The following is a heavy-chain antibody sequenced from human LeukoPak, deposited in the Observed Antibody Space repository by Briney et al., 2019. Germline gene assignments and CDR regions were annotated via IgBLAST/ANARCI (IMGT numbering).Heavy chain of an antibody. V-gene: IGHV3-21*01. CDR1: GFSFSSYS. J-gene: IGHJ6*02. D-gene: IGHD6-19*01. Sequence: GGSLRLSCAASGFSFSSYSMNWVRQAPGKGLEWVSSISPSSSYTYHADSVKGRFTISRDNPKNSLYLQMYSLRAEDTAVYYCARVYMAGTRYYYGMDVWGQGTTVTVSS. CDR3: ARVYMAGTRYYYGMDV. CDR2: ISPSSSYT.